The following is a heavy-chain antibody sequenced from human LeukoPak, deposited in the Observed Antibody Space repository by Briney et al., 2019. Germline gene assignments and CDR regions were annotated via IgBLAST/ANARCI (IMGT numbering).Heavy chain of an antibody. Sequence: PGGSLRLSCAASGFTVSSNYMSWVRQAPGKGLEWVSVIYSGGSTYYADSVKGRFTISRDNSKNTLYLQMNSLRAEDTAVYYCARDARNPIAAASTSFDYWGQGTLVTVSS. CDR1: GFTVSSNY. V-gene: IGHV3-53*01. J-gene: IGHJ4*02. CDR2: IYSGGST. CDR3: ARDARNPIAAASTSFDY. D-gene: IGHD6-13*01.